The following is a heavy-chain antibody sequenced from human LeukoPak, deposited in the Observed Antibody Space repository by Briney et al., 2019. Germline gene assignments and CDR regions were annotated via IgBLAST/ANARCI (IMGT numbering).Heavy chain of an antibody. J-gene: IGHJ4*02. Sequence: ASVKVSCKASGYTFTGYYMHWVRQAPGQGLGWMGWINPNSGGTNYGQKFQGRVTMTRDTSISTAYMELSRLRSDDTAVYYCARGDTAMVSPLDYWGQGTLVTVSS. CDR3: ARGDTAMVSPLDY. CDR1: GYTFTGYY. CDR2: INPNSGGT. D-gene: IGHD5-18*01. V-gene: IGHV1-2*02.